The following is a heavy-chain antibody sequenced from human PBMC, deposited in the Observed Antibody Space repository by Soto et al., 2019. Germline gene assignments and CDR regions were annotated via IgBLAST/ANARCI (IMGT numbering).Heavy chain of an antibody. J-gene: IGHJ4*02. CDR1: GNTFSTYA. CDR3: AHHAASNRMYFTSLSGFDY. V-gene: IGHV1-69*06. Sequence: QVHLVQTGAEMKKPGSSVKVSCKVSGNTFSTYAISWVRQAPGQGLEWMGGIIPAFVTVNYAPKFRGRLTITADKSTGTAYMDLTFLTSDDTAIYYCAHHAASNRMYFTSLSGFDYWGQGTLVTVSS. D-gene: IGHD2-15*01. CDR2: IIPAFVTV.